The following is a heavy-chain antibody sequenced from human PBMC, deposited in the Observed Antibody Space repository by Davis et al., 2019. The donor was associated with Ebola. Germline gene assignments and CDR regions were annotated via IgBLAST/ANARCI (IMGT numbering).Heavy chain of an antibody. CDR2: ISWNSGSI. D-gene: IGHD6-13*01. CDR3: AKDMWPFVAAAGIAYYGMDV. Sequence: SLKISCAASGFTFDDYAMHWVRQAPGKGLEWVSGISWNSGSIGYADSVKGRFTISRDNAKNSLYLQMNSLRAEDTALYYCAKDMWPFVAAAGIAYYGMDVWGQGTTVTVSS. CDR1: GFTFDDYA. J-gene: IGHJ6*02. V-gene: IGHV3-9*01.